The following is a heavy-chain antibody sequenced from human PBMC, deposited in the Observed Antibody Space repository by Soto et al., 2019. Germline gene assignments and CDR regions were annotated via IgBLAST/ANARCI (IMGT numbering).Heavy chain of an antibody. V-gene: IGHV3-30*18. J-gene: IGHJ4*02. CDR1: GFTFSSYG. D-gene: IGHD1-20*01. CDR3: AKVGSVLVVTGTVFES. Sequence: QVQLVESGGGVVQPGRSLRLSCAASGFTFSSYGMHWVRQAPGKGLEWVAFISYDGGNNYYADSVKGRFTISRDNSKNTLYLQVNSLRAEDTAVYYCAKVGSVLVVTGTVFESWGQGTLVTVSS. CDR2: ISYDGGNN.